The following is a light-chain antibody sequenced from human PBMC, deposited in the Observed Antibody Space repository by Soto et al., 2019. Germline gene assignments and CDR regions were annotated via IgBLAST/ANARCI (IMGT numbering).Light chain of an antibody. Sequence: QSVLTQPASVSGSPGQSITISCTGTGSDIGGSDHVSWYQQHPGKAPKLLIYEVSYRPSGVSNHFSASKSGNTASLTVSGLQADDEADYYCSSYTSSNTLIFGGGTKLT. J-gene: IGLJ2*01. CDR1: GSDIGGSDH. V-gene: IGLV2-14*01. CDR2: EVS. CDR3: SSYTSSNTLI.